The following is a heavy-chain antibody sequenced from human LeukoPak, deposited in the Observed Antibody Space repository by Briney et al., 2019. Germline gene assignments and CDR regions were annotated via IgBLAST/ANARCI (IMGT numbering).Heavy chain of an antibody. CDR3: ARERLQLPGFDY. CDR2: IIPIFGTA. D-gene: IGHD6-6*01. Sequence: SVKVSCKASGGIFSSYAISWVRQAPGQGLEWMGGIIPIFGTANYAQKFQGRVTITADESTTTAYMELSSLRSEDTAVYYCARERLQLPGFDYWGQGTLVTVSS. J-gene: IGHJ4*02. CDR1: GGIFSSYA. V-gene: IGHV1-69*01.